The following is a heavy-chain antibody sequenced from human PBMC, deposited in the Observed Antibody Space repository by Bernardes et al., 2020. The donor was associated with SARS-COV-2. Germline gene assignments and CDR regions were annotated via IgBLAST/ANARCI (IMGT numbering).Heavy chain of an antibody. CDR2: IWYDGSHK. CDR1: GFRFRNHG. CDR3: ARDGQQAAPYTMDV. V-gene: IGHV3-33*01. J-gene: IGHJ6*02. D-gene: IGHD6-13*01. Sequence: GGSLRLSCVVSGFRFRNHGMHWVRQAPGKGLEWVSFIWYDGSHKYYADSVKGRFTISRDDSKNTLYLEQDSLRVEDTGVYYCARDGQQAAPYTMDVWGQGTTVTVSS.